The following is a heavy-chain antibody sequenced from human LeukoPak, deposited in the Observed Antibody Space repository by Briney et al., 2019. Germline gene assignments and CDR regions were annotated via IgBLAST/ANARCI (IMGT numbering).Heavy chain of an antibody. CDR1: GFTFSSYG. J-gene: IGHJ5*02. Sequence: GGTLRLSCAASGFTFSSYGMSWVRQAPGKGLEWVSFTSGSGGSIYYAGSVKGRFTISRDNSKNTLYLQMNSLRAEDTAVYYCAKDKSGGYGSFDPWGQGTLVTVSS. D-gene: IGHD5-12*01. CDR2: TSGSGGSI. V-gene: IGHV3-23*01. CDR3: AKDKSGGYGSFDP.